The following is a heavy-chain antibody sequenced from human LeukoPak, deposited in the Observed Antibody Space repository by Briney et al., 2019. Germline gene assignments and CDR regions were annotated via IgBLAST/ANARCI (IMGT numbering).Heavy chain of an antibody. CDR1: GGTFSSYA. CDR2: FDPEDGET. Sequence: AASVKVSCKASGGTFSSYAFSWVRQAPGKGLEWMGGFDPEDGETIYAQKFQGRVTMTEDTSTDTAYMELSSLRSEDTAVYYCATDLRVDSGSYLDAFDIWGQGTMVTVSS. V-gene: IGHV1-24*01. CDR3: ATDLRVDSGSYLDAFDI. D-gene: IGHD1-26*01. J-gene: IGHJ3*02.